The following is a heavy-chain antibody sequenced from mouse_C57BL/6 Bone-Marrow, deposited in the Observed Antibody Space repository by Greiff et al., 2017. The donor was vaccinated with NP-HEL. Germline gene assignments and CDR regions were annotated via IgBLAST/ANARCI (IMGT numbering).Heavy chain of an antibody. Sequence: DVQLQESGPGLVKPSQSLSLTCSVTGYSFTSGYFWNWIRQFPGNKLECMGYIRYDGSNNYHPSFKNPISFTRDTSKSQCFLKLNSVTSEDTATYYCARESTTVVNAMDYWGQGTSVTVSS. D-gene: IGHD1-1*01. V-gene: IGHV3-6*01. CDR2: IRYDGSN. CDR3: ARESTTVVNAMDY. CDR1: GYSFTSGYF. J-gene: IGHJ4*01.